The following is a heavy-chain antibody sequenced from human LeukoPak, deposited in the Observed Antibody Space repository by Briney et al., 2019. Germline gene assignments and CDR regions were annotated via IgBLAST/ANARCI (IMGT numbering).Heavy chain of an antibody. Sequence: PGGSLRLSCAASGFTFSSYSMNWVRQAPGKGLEWVSLITPSSSDRYYADSVQGRFTISRDNAKNSLYLQMNSLRAEDTAVYYSARTYYYDRSAVFGYCGQGTLVTVSS. CDR1: GFTFSSYS. V-gene: IGHV3-21*01. D-gene: IGHD3-22*01. CDR3: ARTYYYDRSAVFGY. CDR2: ITPSSSDR. J-gene: IGHJ4*02.